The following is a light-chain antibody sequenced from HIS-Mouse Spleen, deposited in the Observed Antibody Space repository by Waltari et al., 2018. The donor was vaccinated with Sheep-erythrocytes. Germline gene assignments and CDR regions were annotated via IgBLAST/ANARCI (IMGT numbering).Light chain of an antibody. V-gene: IGLV2-11*01. CDR1: SSDVGGYNY. CDR3: CSYAGSYTFV. J-gene: IGLJ1*01. Sequence: QSALTQPRSVSGSPGQSVTISCTGTSSDVGGYNYVPWYQQHPGKAPKLMIYDVSKRPACVPGRFSGSKSGNTASLTISGLQAEDEADYYCCSYAGSYTFVFGTGTKVTVL. CDR2: DVS.